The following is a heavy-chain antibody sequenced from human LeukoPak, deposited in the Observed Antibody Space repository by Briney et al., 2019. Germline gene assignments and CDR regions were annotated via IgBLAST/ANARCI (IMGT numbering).Heavy chain of an antibody. CDR2: IIPILGIA. V-gene: IGHV1-69*04. CDR3: ARIKGVVVAATGAFDI. J-gene: IGHJ3*02. Sequence: GSSVKVSCKASGGTFSSYAISWVRQAPGQGLEWMGRIIPILGIANYAQKFQGRVTITADKSTSTAYMELSSLRSEDTAVYYCARIKGVVVAATGAFDIWGQGTMVTVSS. CDR1: GGTFSSYA. D-gene: IGHD2-15*01.